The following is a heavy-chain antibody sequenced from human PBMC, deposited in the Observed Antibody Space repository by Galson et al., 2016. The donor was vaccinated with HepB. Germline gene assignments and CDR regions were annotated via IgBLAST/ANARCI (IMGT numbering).Heavy chain of an antibody. CDR3: ARRRGMGSSDDFSDFYWMDT. V-gene: IGHV4-59*08. Sequence: SETLSLTCTVSGASISDYDWNWIRQSPGKGLEWIGHIHYSGVTKYNTSVRSRVTISFDTPKEQFPLKFGSVTAADAAVYFCARRRGMGSSDDFSDFYWMDTGGQGIRVTVSS. D-gene: IGHD3/OR15-3a*01. J-gene: IGHJ5*02. CDR1: GASISDYD. CDR2: IHYSGVT.